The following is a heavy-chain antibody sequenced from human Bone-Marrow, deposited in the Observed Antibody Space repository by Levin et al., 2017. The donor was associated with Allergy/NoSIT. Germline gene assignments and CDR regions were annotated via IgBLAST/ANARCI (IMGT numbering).Heavy chain of an antibody. Sequence: SETLSLTCTVSGGSISNYFWSWIRQPPGKGLEWIGYIYDSGTTYYNPSLNSRVTISQDTSKKQISLTLRSVTAAATAGYYCASPKGFNTSVDRGTSDIWGQGTMVTVSS. CDR2: IYDSGTT. V-gene: IGHV4-59*08. D-gene: IGHD2-8*01. J-gene: IGHJ3*02. CDR3: ASPKGFNTSVDRGTSDI. CDR1: GGSISNYF.